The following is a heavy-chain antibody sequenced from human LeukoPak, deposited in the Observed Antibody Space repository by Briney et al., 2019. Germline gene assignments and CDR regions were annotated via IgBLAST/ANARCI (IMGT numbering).Heavy chain of an antibody. J-gene: IGHJ4*02. CDR2: VSGSGDST. CDR1: GFTFSSFA. V-gene: IGHV3-23*01. D-gene: IGHD5-12*01. CDR3: AKGGPLQWLRFDY. Sequence: PGGSLRLSCAASGFTFSSFAMSWVRQARGKGLECVSAVSGSGDSTYYADSVKGRFTISRDNSKNTLYLQMNSLRAEDTALYYCAKGGPLQWLRFDYWGQGTLVTVSS.